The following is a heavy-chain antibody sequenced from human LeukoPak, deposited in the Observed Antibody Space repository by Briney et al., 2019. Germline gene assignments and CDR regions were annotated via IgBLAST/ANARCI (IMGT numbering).Heavy chain of an antibody. J-gene: IGHJ4*02. Sequence: GGSLRLSCAASGFTLSSYWMSGVRQAPGKGRDGVANIKQDGSEKYYVDSVKGRFTISRDNAKNSLYLQMNSLRAEDTAVYYCARGSYYYGSGSYLPVDYWGQGTLVTVSS. CDR2: IKQDGSEK. CDR1: GFTLSSYW. D-gene: IGHD3-10*01. CDR3: ARGSYYYGSGSYLPVDY. V-gene: IGHV3-7*01.